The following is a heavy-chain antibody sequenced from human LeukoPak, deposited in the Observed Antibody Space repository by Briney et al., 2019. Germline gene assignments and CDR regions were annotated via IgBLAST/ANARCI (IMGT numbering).Heavy chain of an antibody. J-gene: IGHJ4*02. CDR2: ISAYNGNT. V-gene: IGHV1-18*01. CDR3: ARGTHDSSGYRRFDY. CDR1: GGTFSSYA. Sequence: GASVKVSCKASGGTFSSYAISWVRQAPGQGLEWMGWISAYNGNTNYAQKLQGRVTMTTDTSTSTAYMELRSLRSDDTAVYYCARGTHDSSGYRRFDYWGQGTLVTVSS. D-gene: IGHD3-22*01.